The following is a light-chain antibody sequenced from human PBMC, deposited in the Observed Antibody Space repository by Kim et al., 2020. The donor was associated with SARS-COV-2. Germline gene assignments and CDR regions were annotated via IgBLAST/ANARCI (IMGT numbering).Light chain of an antibody. CDR1: KSISSW. Sequence: GDRVTISWRAKKSISSWLAWYQQKPGKAPKLLIYKTSYLESGVPSGFSGSGSGTEFTLTIASLQPDDFATYYCQQYDKDPYSFGQGTKLEI. CDR2: KTS. CDR3: QQYDKDPYS. V-gene: IGKV1-5*03. J-gene: IGKJ2*03.